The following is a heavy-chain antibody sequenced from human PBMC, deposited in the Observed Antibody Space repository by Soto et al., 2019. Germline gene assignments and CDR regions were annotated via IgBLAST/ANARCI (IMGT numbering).Heavy chain of an antibody. CDR3: ARQVGYSYGSDWFDP. Sequence: SETLCLTCTVSGGSISSSSYYWGWIRQPPGKGLEWIGSIYYSGSTYYNPSLKSRVTISVDTSKNQFSLKLSSVTAADTAVYYCARQVGYSYGSDWFDPWGQGTLVTVSS. D-gene: IGHD5-18*01. V-gene: IGHV4-39*01. J-gene: IGHJ5*02. CDR2: IYYSGST. CDR1: GGSISSSSYY.